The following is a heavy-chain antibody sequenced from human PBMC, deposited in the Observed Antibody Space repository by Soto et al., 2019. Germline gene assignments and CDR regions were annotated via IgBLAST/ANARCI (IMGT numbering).Heavy chain of an antibody. Sequence: PGGALRLSCAAYVFTFSSYAMSWVRQAPGKGLEWVSAISGIGGSIYYADSVKGRFTISRDNSKNTLYLKMNSLRAEDTAVYYCAKESWSSGWYCYFDYWGHGTLVTVSS. D-gene: IGHD6-19*01. V-gene: IGHV3-23*01. CDR2: ISGIGGSI. CDR3: AKESWSSGWYCYFDY. J-gene: IGHJ4*01. CDR1: VFTFSSYA.